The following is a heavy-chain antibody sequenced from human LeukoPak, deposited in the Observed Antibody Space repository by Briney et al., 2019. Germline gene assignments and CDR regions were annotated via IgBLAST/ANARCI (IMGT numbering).Heavy chain of an antibody. D-gene: IGHD3-22*01. CDR2: INPNSDAT. CDR1: GYTFTSYG. V-gene: IGHV1-2*02. Sequence: ASVKVSCKASGYTFTSYGISWVRQAPGQGLEWMGWINPNSDATNYAQKFQGRVTMTRDTSISTLYMELSRLRSDDTAVFYCARSLLTYSSDSSFVYWGQGTLVTVSS. J-gene: IGHJ4*02. CDR3: ARSLLTYSSDSSFVY.